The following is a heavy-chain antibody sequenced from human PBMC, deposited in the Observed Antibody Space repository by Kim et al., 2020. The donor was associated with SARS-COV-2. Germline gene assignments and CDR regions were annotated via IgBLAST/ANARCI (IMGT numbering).Heavy chain of an antibody. Sequence: GGSLRLSCAASGFTFSSYAMSWVRQAPGKGLEWVAAISGSGGSTYYADSVKGRFTISRDNSKNTLYLQMNSLRAEDTAVYYCAKDLWTAAAEYKPDAFDIWGQGTMVTVSS. CDR3: AKDLWTAAAEYKPDAFDI. V-gene: IGHV3-23*01. D-gene: IGHD6-13*01. CDR2: ISGSGGST. J-gene: IGHJ3*02. CDR1: GFTFSSYA.